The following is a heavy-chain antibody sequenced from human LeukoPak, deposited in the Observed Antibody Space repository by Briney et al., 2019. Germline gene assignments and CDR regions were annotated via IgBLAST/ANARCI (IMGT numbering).Heavy chain of an antibody. J-gene: IGHJ4*02. CDR2: IWYDGSNK. CDR1: GFTFSSYG. D-gene: IGHD3-22*01. V-gene: IGHV3-33*01. CDR3: ARASRDLYDSTITHY. Sequence: GGSLRLSCAASGFTFSSYGMHWVRQAPGKGLEWVAVIWYDGSNKYYADSVKGRFTISRDNSKNTLYLQMNSLRAEDTAVYYCARASRDLYDSTITHYWGQGTLVTVSS.